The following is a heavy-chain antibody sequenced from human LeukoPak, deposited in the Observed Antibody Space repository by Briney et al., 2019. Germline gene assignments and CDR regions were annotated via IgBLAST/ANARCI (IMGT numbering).Heavy chain of an antibody. V-gene: IGHV3-23*01. D-gene: IGHD5-18*01. CDR2: ISGGGGSS. CDR1: GFTFSTYA. CDR3: AKGSGRIQLWSNFDY. Sequence: GGSLRLSCAASGFTFSTYAMSWVRQAPGKGLEWVSAISGGGGSSYCADSVKGRFTISRDNSKNTLYLQMNSLRADDTAVYYCAKGSGRIQLWSNFDYWGQGTLVTVSS. J-gene: IGHJ4*02.